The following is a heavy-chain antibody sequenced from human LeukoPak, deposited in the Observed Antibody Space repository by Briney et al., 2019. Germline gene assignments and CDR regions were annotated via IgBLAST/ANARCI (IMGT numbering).Heavy chain of an antibody. CDR3: ARDQSRHYDILTGFSR. D-gene: IGHD3-9*01. J-gene: IGHJ4*02. CDR1: GYTFTGYY. Sequence: ASVKVSCKASGYTFTGYYMHWVRQAPGQGLEWMGWINPNSGDTNYAQKFQGRVTMTRDTSISTAYMELSRLRSDDTAVYYCARDQSRHYDILTGFSRWGQGTLVTVSS. CDR2: INPNSGDT. V-gene: IGHV1-2*02.